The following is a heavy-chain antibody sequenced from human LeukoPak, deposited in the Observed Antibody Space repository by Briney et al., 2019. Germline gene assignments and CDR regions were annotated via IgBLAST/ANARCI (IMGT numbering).Heavy chain of an antibody. J-gene: IGHJ4*02. Sequence: GESLKISCKGSGYSFTSYWIGWVRPMPGKGLGWMGIIYPGDSDTRYSPSFQGQVTISADKSISTAYLQWSSLKASDTAMYYCARTSRGYSYGRNFDYWGQGTLVTVSS. CDR1: GYSFTSYW. D-gene: IGHD5-18*01. CDR2: IYPGDSDT. V-gene: IGHV5-51*01. CDR3: ARTSRGYSYGRNFDY.